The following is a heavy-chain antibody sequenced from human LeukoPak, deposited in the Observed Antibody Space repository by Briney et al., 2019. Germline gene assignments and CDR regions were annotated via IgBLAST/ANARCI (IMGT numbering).Heavy chain of an antibody. CDR1: GFTFSSYA. D-gene: IGHD6-13*01. CDR2: ISYDGSNK. CDR3: ARALSPTYSSSWYFDY. J-gene: IGHJ4*02. Sequence: PGGSLRLSCAASGFTFSSYAMHWVRQAPGKGLEWVAVISYDGSNKYYADSVKGRFTISRDNSKNTLYLQMNSLRAEDTAVYYCARALSPTYSSSWYFDYWGQGTLVTVSS. V-gene: IGHV3-30-3*01.